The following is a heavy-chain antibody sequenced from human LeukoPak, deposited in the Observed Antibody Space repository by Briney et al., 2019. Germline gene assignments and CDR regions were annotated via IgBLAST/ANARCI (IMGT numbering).Heavy chain of an antibody. D-gene: IGHD6-19*01. CDR1: GFTFSSYA. CDR2: ISYDGSNK. Sequence: GRSLRLSCAASGFTFSSYAMHWVRQAPGKGLEWVAVISYDGSNKYYADSVKGRFTISRDNSKNTLYLQMNSLRAEDTAVYYCARDTLGCFGYWGQGTLVTVSS. CDR3: ARDTLGCFGY. J-gene: IGHJ4*02. V-gene: IGHV3-30-3*01.